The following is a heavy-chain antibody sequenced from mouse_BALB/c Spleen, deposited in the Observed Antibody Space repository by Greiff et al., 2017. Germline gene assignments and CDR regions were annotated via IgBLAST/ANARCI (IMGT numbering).Heavy chain of an antibody. CDR2: INPSNGGT. CDR1: GYTFTSYY. J-gene: IGHJ4*01. D-gene: IGHD4-1*01. CDR3: TRGIWDGEAMDY. Sequence: VQLQQSGAELVKPGASVKLSCKASGYTFTSYYMYWVKQRPGQGLEWIGEINPSNGGTNFNEKFKSKATLTVDKSSSTAYMQLSSLTSEDSAVYYCTRGIWDGEAMDYWGQGTSVTVSS. V-gene: IGHV1S81*02.